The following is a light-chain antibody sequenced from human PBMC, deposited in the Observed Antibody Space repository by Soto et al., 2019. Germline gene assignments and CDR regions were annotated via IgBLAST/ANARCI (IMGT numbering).Light chain of an antibody. CDR2: DAS. V-gene: IGKV3-11*01. J-gene: IGKJ3*01. CDR1: QSVSSY. Sequence: EIVLTQSPATLSLSPGDRATLSCRASQSVSSYLAWYQQKPGQAPRLLIYDASNRATGIPARFSGSGSGTDFTLTISSLEPDDIAVYYCQQRAKWPPGFTFGPATKVDFK. CDR3: QQRAKWPPGFT.